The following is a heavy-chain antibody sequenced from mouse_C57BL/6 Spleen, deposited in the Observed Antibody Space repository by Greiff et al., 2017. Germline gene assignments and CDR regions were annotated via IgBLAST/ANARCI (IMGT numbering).Heavy chain of an antibody. V-gene: IGHV2-2*01. CDR2: IWSGGST. Sequence: VKLVESGPGLVQPSQSLSITCTVSGFSLTSYGVHWVRQSPGKGLEWLGVIWSGGSTDYNAAFISRLSISKDNSKSQVFFKMNSLQADDTDIYYCARGIKGVFDYWGQGTTLTVSS. CDR3: ARGIKGVFDY. CDR1: GFSLTSYG. J-gene: IGHJ2*01.